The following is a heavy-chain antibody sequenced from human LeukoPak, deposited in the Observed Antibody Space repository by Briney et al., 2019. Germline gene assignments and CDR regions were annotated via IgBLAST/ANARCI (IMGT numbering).Heavy chain of an antibody. CDR1: GFIFSSYS. Sequence: PGGSLRLSCAASGFIFSSYSMNWVRQAPGKGRDWVSSISSSSSYIYYADSVAGLFTISRDNAKNSLYLQMNSLRAEDTAVYYCARLGGYSYVFDYWSQGTLVTVS. D-gene: IGHD5-18*01. CDR3: ARLGGYSYVFDY. V-gene: IGHV3-21*01. J-gene: IGHJ4*02. CDR2: ISSSSSYI.